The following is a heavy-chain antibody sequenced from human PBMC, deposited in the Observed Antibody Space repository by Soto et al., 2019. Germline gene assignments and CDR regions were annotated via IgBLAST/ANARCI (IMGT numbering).Heavy chain of an antibody. J-gene: IGHJ6*02. V-gene: IGHV1-24*01. D-gene: IGHD3-10*01. CDR3: ATDGGYGSGSYNSYYYGMDV. CDR2: FDPEDGET. CDR1: GYTLTELS. Sequence: ASVKVSCKVSGYTLTELSMHWVRQAPGKGLGWMGGFDPEDGETIYAQKFQGRVTMTEDTSTDTAYMELSSLRSEDTAVYYCATDGGYGSGSYNSYYYGMDVWGQGTTVTVSS.